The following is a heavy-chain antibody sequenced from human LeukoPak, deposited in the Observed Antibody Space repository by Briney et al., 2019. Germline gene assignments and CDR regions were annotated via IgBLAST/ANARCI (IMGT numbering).Heavy chain of an antibody. D-gene: IGHD2-21*02. Sequence: PGGSLRLSCAASGFPFSSHAMSWVRQPTGKGLEWVSAISNGKTYYADSVRGRFTISRDDSKNTVYLQMNSLRDEDTALYYCVREAGYCASVCLKSNWFDPWGQGTLVTVSS. CDR1: GFPFSSHA. J-gene: IGHJ5*02. CDR3: VREAGYCASVCLKSNWFDP. CDR2: ISNGKT. V-gene: IGHV3-23*01.